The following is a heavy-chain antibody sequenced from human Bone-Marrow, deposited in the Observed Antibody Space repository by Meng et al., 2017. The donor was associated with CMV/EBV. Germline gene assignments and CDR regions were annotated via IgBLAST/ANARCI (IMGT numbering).Heavy chain of an antibody. J-gene: IGHJ5*02. D-gene: IGHD3-3*01. Sequence: SETLSLTCTVSGGSISSYYWSWIRQPPGKGLEWIGYIYYSGSTNYNPSLKSRVTISVDTSKNQFSLKLSSVTAADTAVYYCARDQRGEYYDFWSGYYWPEFAPWGQGHRVNGAS. V-gene: IGHV4-59*01. CDR2: IYYSGST. CDR1: GGSISSYY. CDR3: ARDQRGEYYDFWSGYYWPEFAP.